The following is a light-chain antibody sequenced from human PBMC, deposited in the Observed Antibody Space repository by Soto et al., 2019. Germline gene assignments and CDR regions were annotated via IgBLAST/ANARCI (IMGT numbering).Light chain of an antibody. CDR3: QQRSNWTLT. CDR1: QSVSSY. V-gene: IGKV3-11*01. J-gene: IGKJ4*01. Sequence: IVLTQSPATLSPSPGERATLSCRASQSVSSYLAWYQQKPGQAPRLLIYDASNTATGIPARFSGSGSGTDFTLTISSLEPEDFAVYYCQQRSNWTLTFGGGTKVDIK. CDR2: DAS.